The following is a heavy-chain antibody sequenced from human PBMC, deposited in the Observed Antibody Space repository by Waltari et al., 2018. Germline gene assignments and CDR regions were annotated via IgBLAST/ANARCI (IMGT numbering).Heavy chain of an antibody. CDR3: AKVGVGLTTWYPFDV. Sequence: QVHLVESGGGVVQPGGYLRLSSAASGFPFRDCGMHWVRQAPGKGLEWVAFIRYDASDIYYRDAVKGRFTISRDNSKNTLFLQMSSLRPEDTAVYYCAKVGVGLTTWYPFDVWGQGTMVTVSS. D-gene: IGHD1-1*01. CDR2: IRYDASDI. CDR1: GFPFRDCG. J-gene: IGHJ3*01. V-gene: IGHV3-30*02.